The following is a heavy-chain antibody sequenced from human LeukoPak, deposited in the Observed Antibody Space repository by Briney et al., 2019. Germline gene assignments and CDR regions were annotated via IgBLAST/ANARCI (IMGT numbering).Heavy chain of an antibody. J-gene: IGHJ4*02. CDR3: VVFSSGWPFDY. CDR2: IYYSGST. V-gene: IGHV4-39*01. CDR1: GGSISSYY. D-gene: IGHD6-19*01. Sequence: PSETLSLTCTVSGGSISSYYWGWIRQPPGKGLEWIGSIYYSGSTYYNPSLKSRVTISVDTSKNQFSLKLSSVTAADTAVYYCVVFSSGWPFDYWGQGTLVTVSS.